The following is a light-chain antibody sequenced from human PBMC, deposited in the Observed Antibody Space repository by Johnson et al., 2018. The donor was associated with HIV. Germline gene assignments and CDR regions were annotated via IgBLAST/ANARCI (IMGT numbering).Light chain of an antibody. CDR1: SSNIGNNY. CDR3: GTWDNSLSAFDV. Sequence: QSVLTQPPSVSAAPGQKVTISCSRSSSNIGNNYVSWYQQLPGTAPKLLIYDNNKRPSGIPDRFSGSKSGTSATLGITGLQTGDEADYYCGTWDNSLSAFDVFVPGTKVPSL. CDR2: DNN. J-gene: IGLJ1*01. V-gene: IGLV1-51*01.